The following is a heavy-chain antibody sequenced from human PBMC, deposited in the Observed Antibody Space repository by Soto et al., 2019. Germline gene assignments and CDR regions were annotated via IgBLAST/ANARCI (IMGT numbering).Heavy chain of an antibody. Sequence: QVQLQESGPGLVKPSQTLSLTCTVSGGSISSGGYYWSWIRQHPGKGLEWIGYIYYSGSTYYNPSLKSRVTITVDTSKNQFSLKLSSVTAADTAVYYCARDGAVAGIFDYWGQGTLVTVSS. CDR2: IYYSGST. J-gene: IGHJ4*02. CDR3: ARDGAVAGIFDY. CDR1: GGSISSGGYY. D-gene: IGHD6-19*01. V-gene: IGHV4-31*03.